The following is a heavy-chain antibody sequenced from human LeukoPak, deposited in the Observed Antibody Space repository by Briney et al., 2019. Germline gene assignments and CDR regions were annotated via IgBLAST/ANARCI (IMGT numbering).Heavy chain of an antibody. CDR1: GGTFSSYA. CDR2: IIPIFGTA. J-gene: IGHJ6*02. D-gene: IGHD6-19*01. Sequence: ASVKVSCKASGGTFSSYAISWVRQAPGQGLEWMGVIIPIFGTANYAQKFQGRVTITADESTSTAYMELTSLRSGDTAVYYCARDRSIAVAGDYYYGMDVWGRGTTVTVSS. V-gene: IGHV1-69*13. CDR3: ARDRSIAVAGDYYYGMDV.